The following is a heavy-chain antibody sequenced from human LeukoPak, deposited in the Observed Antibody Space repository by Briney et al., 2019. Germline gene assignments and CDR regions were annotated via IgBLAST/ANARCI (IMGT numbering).Heavy chain of an antibody. D-gene: IGHD6-19*01. Sequence: PGGSLRLSCAASGFTFSNYAMGWVRQAPGKGLEWVSAVSGGAISTYYADSVKGRFTISRDNAKNTLYLQMNSLRAEDTAVYYCARGWEGYFDYWGQGTLVTVSS. CDR2: VSGGAIST. V-gene: IGHV3-23*01. CDR3: ARGWEGYFDY. J-gene: IGHJ4*02. CDR1: GFTFSNYA.